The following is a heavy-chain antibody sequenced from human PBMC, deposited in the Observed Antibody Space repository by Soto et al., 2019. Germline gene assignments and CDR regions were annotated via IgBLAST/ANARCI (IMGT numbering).Heavy chain of an antibody. CDR2: IYTGGST. J-gene: IGHJ2*01. D-gene: IGHD2-2*01. Sequence: QVQLQESGPGLVKPSETLSLTCTVSGGSMSSYYWNWIRQPAGKGLEWIGRIYTGGSTNYNPSLKSRVTMSVDTAKNQFSLKQSSVTAADTAKYYCASTRLSYCSSTSCTYWYFDLWGRGTLVTVSS. V-gene: IGHV4-4*07. CDR1: GGSMSSYY. CDR3: ASTRLSYCSSTSCTYWYFDL.